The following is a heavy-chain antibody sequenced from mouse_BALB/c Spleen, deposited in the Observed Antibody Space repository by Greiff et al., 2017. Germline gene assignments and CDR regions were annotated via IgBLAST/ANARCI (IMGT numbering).Heavy chain of an antibody. CDR3: ARDEYGNYPSY. D-gene: IGHD2-10*02. V-gene: IGHV5-4*02. J-gene: IGHJ3*01. Sequence: EVQLVESGGGLVKPGGSLKLSCAASGFTFSDYYMYWVRQTPEKRLEWVATISDGGSYTYYPDSVKGRFTISRDNAKNNLYLQMSSLKSEDTAMYYCARDEYGNYPSYWGQGTLVTVSA. CDR2: ISDGGSYT. CDR1: GFTFSDYY.